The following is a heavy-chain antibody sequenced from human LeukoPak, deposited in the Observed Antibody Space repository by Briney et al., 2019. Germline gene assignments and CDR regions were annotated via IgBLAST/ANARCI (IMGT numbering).Heavy chain of an antibody. D-gene: IGHD2-15*01. J-gene: IGHJ6*02. Sequence: GGSLRLSCAASAFSFSTYNMDWVRQTPGKGLEWVSSISGSSSYIYYADSVKGRFTISRDNAKNSLYLQMNSLRAEDTAVYYCARPGYCSGGSCSTHYYYGMDVWGQGTTVTVSS. CDR3: ARPGYCSGGSCSTHYYYGMDV. CDR2: ISGSSSYI. CDR1: AFSFSTYN. V-gene: IGHV3-21*06.